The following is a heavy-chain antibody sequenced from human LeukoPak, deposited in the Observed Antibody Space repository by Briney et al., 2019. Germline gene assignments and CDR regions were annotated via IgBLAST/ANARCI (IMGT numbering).Heavy chain of an antibody. V-gene: IGHV3-23*01. J-gene: IGHJ5*02. D-gene: IGHD6-6*01. CDR1: GFTFSSYA. CDR2: ISGSGDST. Sequence: GGSLRLSCAASGFTFSSYAMSWVRQAPGKGLEWVSAISGSGDSTYYTDSVKGRFTISRDNSKNTLYLQMNSHRAEDTAVYYCAKRSSDNWFDPWGQGTLVTVSS. CDR3: AKRSSDNWFDP.